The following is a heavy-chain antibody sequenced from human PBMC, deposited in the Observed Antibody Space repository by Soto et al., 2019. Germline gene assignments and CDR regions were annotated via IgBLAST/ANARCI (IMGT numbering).Heavy chain of an antibody. D-gene: IGHD1-7*01. CDR2: IYYSGST. CDR3: ARDLGTTGTTGWFDP. Sequence: SETLSLTCTVSGGSISSGGYYWSWIRQHPGKGLEWIGYIYYSGSTYYNPSLKSRVTISVDTSKNQFSLKLSSVTAADTAVYYCARDLGTTGTTGWFDPWGQGTLVTVSS. CDR1: GGSISSGGYY. J-gene: IGHJ5*02. V-gene: IGHV4-31*03.